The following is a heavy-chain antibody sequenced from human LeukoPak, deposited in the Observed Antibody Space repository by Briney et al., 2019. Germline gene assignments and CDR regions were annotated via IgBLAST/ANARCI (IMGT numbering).Heavy chain of an antibody. CDR2: IKQDGSEK. D-gene: IGHD2-2*01. CDR1: GITLSNYG. V-gene: IGHV3-7*01. J-gene: IGHJ6*03. Sequence: GGSLRLSCAISGITLSNYGMSWVRQAPGRGLEWVANIKQDGSEKYYVDSVKGRFTISRDNAKNSLYLQMNSLRAEDTAVYYCARGVRGYCSSTSCTLYYMDVWGKGTTVTVSS. CDR3: ARGVRGYCSSTSCTLYYMDV.